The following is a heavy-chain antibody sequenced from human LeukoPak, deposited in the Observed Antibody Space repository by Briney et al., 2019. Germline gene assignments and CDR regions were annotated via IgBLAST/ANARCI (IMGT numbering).Heavy chain of an antibody. CDR2: FDPEDGET. CDR1: GYTLTELS. Sequence: ASVKVSCTVSGYTLTELSMHWVRQAPGKGLEWMGGFDPEDGETIYAQKFQGRVTMTEDTSTDTAYMELSGLRSEDTAVYYCATLVAAAGSYFDPWGQGTLVTVSS. CDR3: ATLVAAAGSYFDP. J-gene: IGHJ5*02. D-gene: IGHD6-13*01. V-gene: IGHV1-24*01.